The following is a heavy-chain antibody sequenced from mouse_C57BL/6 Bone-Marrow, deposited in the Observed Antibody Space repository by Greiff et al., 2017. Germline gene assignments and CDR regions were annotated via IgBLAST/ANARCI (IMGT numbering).Heavy chain of an antibody. CDR1: GFTFSSYT. CDR3: ARHGAGTNY. Sequence: EVMLVESGGGLVKPGGSLKLSCAASGFTFSSYTMSWVRQTPEKRLEWVATISGGGGNTYYPDSVKGRFTISRDNAKNTLYLQMSSLGSGDTALYYCARHGAGTNYWGQGTTLTVSS. D-gene: IGHD4-1*01. CDR2: ISGGGGNT. V-gene: IGHV5-9*01. J-gene: IGHJ2*01.